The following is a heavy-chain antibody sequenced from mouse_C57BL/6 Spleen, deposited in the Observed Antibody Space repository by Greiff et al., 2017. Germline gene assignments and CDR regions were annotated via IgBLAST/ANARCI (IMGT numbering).Heavy chain of an antibody. V-gene: IGHV1-66*01. CDR2: IFPGSGNT. Sequence: VNLVESGPELVKPGASVKISCKASGYSFTSYYIPWVKQRPGPGLEWIGWIFPGSGNTQYNEKFKGKATLTEHTSSSTADRQLSSLTSEDSAVYYCARSGSNYYAMDYWGQGTSVTVSS. CDR1: GYSFTSYY. J-gene: IGHJ4*01. CDR3: ARSGSNYYAMDY. D-gene: IGHD2-5*01.